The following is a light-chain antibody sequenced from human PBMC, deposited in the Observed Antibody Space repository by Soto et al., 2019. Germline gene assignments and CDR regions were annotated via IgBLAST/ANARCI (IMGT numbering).Light chain of an antibody. CDR2: EIT. V-gene: IGLV2-8*01. CDR3: SSYKGNNIFVV. J-gene: IGLJ2*01. CDR1: SGV. Sequence: QSVLTQPPSASGSPGQSVTISCTGASGVSWYQQHPGKAPKLLIYEITKRPSGVPDRFSGSKSGNTASLTVSGLQAEDEADYYCSSYKGNNIFVVFGGGTKLTVL.